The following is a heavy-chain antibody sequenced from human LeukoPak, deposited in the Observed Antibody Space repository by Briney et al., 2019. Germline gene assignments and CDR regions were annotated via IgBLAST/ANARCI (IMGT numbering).Heavy chain of an antibody. CDR3: ARDGDPTAYAFDI. Sequence: ETLSLTCAVSGGSISSSNWWSWVRQPPGKGLEWVSSISSSSSYIYYADSVKGRFTISRDNAKNSLYLQMNSLRAEDTAVYYCARDGDPTAYAFDIWGQGTMVTVSS. CDR2: ISSSSSYI. D-gene: IGHD2-21*02. CDR1: GGSISSSN. J-gene: IGHJ3*02. V-gene: IGHV3-21*01.